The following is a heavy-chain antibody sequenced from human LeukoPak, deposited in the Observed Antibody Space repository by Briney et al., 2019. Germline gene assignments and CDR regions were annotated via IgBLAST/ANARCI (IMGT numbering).Heavy chain of an antibody. Sequence: ASVKVSCKASGYTFTSYYMHWVRQAPGQGLEWMGVINPSGGSTSYAQKFQGRVTMTRDTSTSTVYMELSSLRSEDTAVYYCAREAYGSGSYSYYFDYWGQGTLVTVSS. J-gene: IGHJ4*02. CDR1: GYTFTSYY. CDR2: INPSGGST. V-gene: IGHV1-46*01. D-gene: IGHD3-10*01. CDR3: AREAYGSGSYSYYFDY.